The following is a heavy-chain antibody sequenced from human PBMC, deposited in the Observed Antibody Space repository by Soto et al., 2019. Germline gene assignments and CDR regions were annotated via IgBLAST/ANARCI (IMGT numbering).Heavy chain of an antibody. D-gene: IGHD5-12*01. CDR3: AREGSGYNL. CDR1: GGSFSSFG. J-gene: IGHJ1*01. V-gene: IGHV1-69*13. Sequence: ASVKVSCKASGGSFSSFGISWVRQAPGQGLEWMGGIIPVFGRPNYAQRFRGRLTITADESTNTVYLELIDLRSEDTAVYYCAREGSGYNLWGQGTQVT. CDR2: IIPVFGRP.